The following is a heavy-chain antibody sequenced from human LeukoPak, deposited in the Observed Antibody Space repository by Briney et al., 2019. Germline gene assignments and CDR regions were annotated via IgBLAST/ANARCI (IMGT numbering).Heavy chain of an antibody. CDR2: ISAYNGNT. CDR3: ARVVGRIAAAANQAFDI. J-gene: IGHJ3*02. CDR1: GYTFTSYG. Sequence: ASVKVSCKASGYTFTSYGISWVRQAPEQGLEWMGWISAYNGNTNYAQKLQGRVTMTTDTSTSTAYMELGSLRSDDTAMYYCARVVGRIAAAANQAFDIWGQGTMVTVSS. D-gene: IGHD6-13*01. V-gene: IGHV1-18*01.